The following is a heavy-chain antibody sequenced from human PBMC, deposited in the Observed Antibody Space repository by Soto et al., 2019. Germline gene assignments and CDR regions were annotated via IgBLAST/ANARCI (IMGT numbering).Heavy chain of an antibody. D-gene: IGHD4-17*01. CDR3: ARGNGDGDAFDI. CDR1: GYTFTSYD. V-gene: IGHV1-8*01. Sequence: ASVKFSCKASGYTFTSYDINWVRQATGQVLECMVWMNPKSGNTGYXXKFQVRVXXTRNTSISTGXVELSXLRCEETAVYYCARGNGDGDAFDICGQGAMVTVS. CDR2: MNPKSGNT. J-gene: IGHJ3*02.